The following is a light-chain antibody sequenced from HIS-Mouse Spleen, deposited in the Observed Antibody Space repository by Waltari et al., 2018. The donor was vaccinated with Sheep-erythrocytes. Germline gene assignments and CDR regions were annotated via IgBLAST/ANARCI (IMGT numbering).Light chain of an antibody. Sequence: QSALTQPASVSGSPGQSIPISCTGPSSHVGRYNLVSWYQQHPGKAPKLMIYEGSKRPSGVSNRFSGSKSGNTASLTISGLQAEDEADYYCCSYAGSSTPWVFGGGTKLTVL. CDR2: EGS. CDR3: CSYAGSSTPWV. V-gene: IGLV2-23*01. J-gene: IGLJ3*02. CDR1: SSHVGRYNL.